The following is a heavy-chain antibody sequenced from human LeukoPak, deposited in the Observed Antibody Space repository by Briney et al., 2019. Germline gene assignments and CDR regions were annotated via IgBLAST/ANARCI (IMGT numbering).Heavy chain of an antibody. CDR2: INPSGGST. CDR1: GGTFSSYA. CDR3: ASPKDVVSRLDY. J-gene: IGHJ4*02. V-gene: IGHV1-46*01. Sequence: ASVKVSCKASGGTFSSYAISWVRQAPGQGLEWMGIINPSGGSTSYAQKFQGRVTMTRDTSTSTVYMELSSLRSEDTAVYYCASPKDVVSRLDYWGQGTLVTVSS. D-gene: IGHD2-21*01.